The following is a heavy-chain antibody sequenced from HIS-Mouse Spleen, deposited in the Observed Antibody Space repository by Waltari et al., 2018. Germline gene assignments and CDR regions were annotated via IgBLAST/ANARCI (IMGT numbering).Heavy chain of an antibody. CDR3: ARAHGDYDAFDI. V-gene: IGHV1-69*04. CDR1: GGTFSSYA. Sequence: QVQLVQSGAVVKKPGSSVKVSCKASGGTFSSYAISWVRQAPGQGLEWMGRFSPILGIAKYAQKFQGRVTITADKSTSTAYMELSSLRSEDTAVYYCARAHGDYDAFDIWGQGTMVTVSS. CDR2: FSPILGIA. J-gene: IGHJ3*02. D-gene: IGHD4-17*01.